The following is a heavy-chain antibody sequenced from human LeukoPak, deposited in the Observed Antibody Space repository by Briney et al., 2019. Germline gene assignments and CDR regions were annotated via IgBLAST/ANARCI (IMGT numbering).Heavy chain of an antibody. CDR1: GDSIRDYY. Sequence: SETLSLTRTVSGDSIRDYYGSWIRKPPGKGLEWIVYIHDSGSTKYTPSLKGRVSISVDTSKKQFSLKLSCVTAAVTAVYCCARVFMSNTVGYFDYWGQGTLVTVSS. D-gene: IGHD4-23*01. CDR3: ARVFMSNTVGYFDY. CDR2: IHDSGST. J-gene: IGHJ4*02. V-gene: IGHV4-59*01.